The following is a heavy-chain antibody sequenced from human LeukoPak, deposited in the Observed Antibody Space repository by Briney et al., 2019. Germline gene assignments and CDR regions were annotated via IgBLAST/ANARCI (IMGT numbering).Heavy chain of an antibody. CDR3: AKDYYDSSGYYYFDFDY. Sequence: GGSLRLSCAASRFTLSGYGMHWVRQAPNKGLEWVAFIRYDGSNKYYAESVKGRFTISRDNSKNTLYLQMNSLRAEDTAVYYCAKDYYDSSGYYYFDFDYWGQGTLVTVSS. CDR2: IRYDGSNK. V-gene: IGHV3-30*02. CDR1: RFTLSGYG. D-gene: IGHD3-22*01. J-gene: IGHJ4*02.